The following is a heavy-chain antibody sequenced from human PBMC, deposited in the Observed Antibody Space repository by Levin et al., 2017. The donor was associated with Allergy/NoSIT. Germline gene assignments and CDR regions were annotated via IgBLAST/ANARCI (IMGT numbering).Heavy chain of an antibody. Sequence: GESLKISCKGSGYSFTSYWIGWVRQMPGKGLEWMGIIYPGDSDTRYSPSFQGQVTISADKSISTAYLQWSSLKASDTAMYYCARRSDTASGWDYYGMDVWGQGTTVTVSS. CDR1: GYSFTSYW. V-gene: IGHV5-51*01. J-gene: IGHJ6*02. D-gene: IGHD5-18*01. CDR2: IYPGDSDT. CDR3: ARRSDTASGWDYYGMDV.